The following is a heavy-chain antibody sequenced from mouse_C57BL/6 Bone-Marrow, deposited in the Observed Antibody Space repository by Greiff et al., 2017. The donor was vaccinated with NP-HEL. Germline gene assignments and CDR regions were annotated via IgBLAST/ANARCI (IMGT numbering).Heavy chain of an antibody. V-gene: IGHV1-75*01. J-gene: IGHJ4*01. Sequence: QVQLQQSGPELVKPGASVKISCKASGYTFTDYYINWVKQRPGQGLEWIGWIFPGSGSTYYNEKFKGKATLTVDKSSSTAYMLLSSLTSEDSAVYFCAGYYGSSPYYYAMDYWGQGTSVTVSS. CDR1: GYTFTDYY. D-gene: IGHD1-1*01. CDR2: IFPGSGST. CDR3: AGYYGSSPYYYAMDY.